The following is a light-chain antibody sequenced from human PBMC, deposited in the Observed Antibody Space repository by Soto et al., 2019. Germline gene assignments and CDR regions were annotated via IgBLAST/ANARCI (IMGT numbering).Light chain of an antibody. CDR2: SVS. V-gene: IGKV3-20*01. CDR3: QQYGSSPWT. CDR1: QSVSSSY. Sequence: EIVLTQSPGTVSLSPGERATLSCRASQSVSSSYLAWYQQKPGQAPRLLIYSVSSRATGIPDRFSGSGSGTDFTLTICSLEPEDFAVYYCQQYGSSPWTFGQGTRVEIK. J-gene: IGKJ1*01.